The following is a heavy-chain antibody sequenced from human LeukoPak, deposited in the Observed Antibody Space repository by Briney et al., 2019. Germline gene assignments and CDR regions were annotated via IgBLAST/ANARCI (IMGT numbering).Heavy chain of an antibody. V-gene: IGHV3-30*18. CDR3: VKGITTPTTGTLEKDAFDF. D-gene: IGHD1-1*01. CDR2: ISYDASYK. CDR1: GFAFSGYD. Sequence: GGSLRLSCAASGFAFSGYDMHWVRQAPGRGLEWVAVISYDASYKFYGDSVKGRFTISRDYSKNTLFLQMNSLRAEDTAMYYCVKGITTPTTGTLEKDAFDFWGQRTMVTVSS. J-gene: IGHJ3*01.